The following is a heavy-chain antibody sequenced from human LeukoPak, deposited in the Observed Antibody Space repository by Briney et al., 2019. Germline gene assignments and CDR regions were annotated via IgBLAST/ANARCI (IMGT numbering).Heavy chain of an antibody. CDR2: ITNWNGGST. CDR1: GFTFDDYG. CDR3: ARGGYSGSYYFDY. J-gene: IGHJ4*02. Sequence: GGSLRLSREASGFTFDDYGMSWVRQSTGKGLEWVSAITNWNGGSTGYADSVRGRFTISRDNAKNSLYLQMNSLRAEDTALYYCARGGYSGSYYFDYWGQGTLVTVSS. V-gene: IGHV3-20*04. D-gene: IGHD1-26*01.